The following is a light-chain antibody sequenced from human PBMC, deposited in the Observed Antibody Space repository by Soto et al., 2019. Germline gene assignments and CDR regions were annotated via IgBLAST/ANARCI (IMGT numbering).Light chain of an antibody. CDR2: DAS. CDR1: QSISRW. J-gene: IGKJ5*01. CDR3: QQYNTYST. V-gene: IGKV1-5*01. Sequence: DVQMTQSPSTLSASVGHRVTITCRSSQSISRWLAWYQQKPGKDPQALIYDASSLKSGVPSRFSGNGSGTEFTLTISSLQPDDFATYYCQQYNTYSTFGQGTRLEI.